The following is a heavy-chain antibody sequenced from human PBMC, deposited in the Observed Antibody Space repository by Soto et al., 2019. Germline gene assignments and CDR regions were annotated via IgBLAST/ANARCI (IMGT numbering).Heavy chain of an antibody. CDR3: VRDNLVREHYYYYYGMDV. J-gene: IGHJ6*02. D-gene: IGHD6-6*01. Sequence: QVQLVESGGGVVQPGGSLRLSCTASGFTFRGYALHWVRQAPGKGLEWVTLISYDGSSQYYADSVRGRFTISRDNSNNPLYLEMNSLRPEDTAVYYCVRDNLVREHYYYYYGMDVWGQGTTVTVSS. CDR1: GFTFRGYA. V-gene: IGHV3-30-3*01. CDR2: ISYDGSSQ.